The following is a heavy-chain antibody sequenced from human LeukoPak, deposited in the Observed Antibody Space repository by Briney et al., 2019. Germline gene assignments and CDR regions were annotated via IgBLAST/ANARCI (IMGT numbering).Heavy chain of an antibody. CDR3: ASLWFGELSDFDY. J-gene: IGHJ4*02. Sequence: GRSLRLSCAASGFTFSSYAMHWVRQAPGKGLEWVAVISYDGSNKYYADSVKGRFTISRDNSKNTLYLQMNSLRAEDTAVYYCASLWFGELSDFDYWGQETLVTVSS. CDR2: ISYDGSNK. V-gene: IGHV3-30*04. D-gene: IGHD3-10*01. CDR1: GFTFSSYA.